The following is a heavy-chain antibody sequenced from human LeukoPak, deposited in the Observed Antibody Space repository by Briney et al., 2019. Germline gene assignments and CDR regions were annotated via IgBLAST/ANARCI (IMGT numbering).Heavy chain of an antibody. CDR3: TTIFGVVMTYYYGMDV. V-gene: IGHV3-53*01. J-gene: IGHJ6*02. D-gene: IGHD3-3*01. CDR2: LYSGGST. CDR1: GFTVSNNY. Sequence: GGSLRLSCAVSGFTVSNNYMSWVRQAPGKGLEWVSILYSGGSTNYADSVKGRFTISRDDSKNTLYLQMNSLKIEDTAVYYCTTIFGVVMTYYYGMDVWGQGTTVTVSS.